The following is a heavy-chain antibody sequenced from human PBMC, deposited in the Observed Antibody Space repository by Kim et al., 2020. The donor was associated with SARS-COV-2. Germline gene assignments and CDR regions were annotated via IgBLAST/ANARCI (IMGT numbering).Heavy chain of an antibody. J-gene: IGHJ4*02. CDR3: VRGCAYSSDWLDY. V-gene: IGHV3-7*03. Sequence: DAATGRFTIPRDNAKNSLFLQMHSMRVEDTVVYYCVRGCAYSSDWLDYWGQGTLVTVSS. D-gene: IGHD6-19*01.